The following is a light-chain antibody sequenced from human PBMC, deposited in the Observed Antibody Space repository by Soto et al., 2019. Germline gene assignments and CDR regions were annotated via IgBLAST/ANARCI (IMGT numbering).Light chain of an antibody. J-gene: IGLJ1*01. CDR2: DAS. CDR1: SSDVGGYNY. V-gene: IGLV2-14*01. CDR3: SSYTSSSTPLYV. Sequence: QSVLTQPASVSGSPGQSITISCTGTSSDVGGYNYVSWYQQHPGKAPKLMIYDASNRPSGVSNRFSGPKSGNTASLTISGLQAEDEADYYCSSYTSSSTPLYVFGTGTKVTVL.